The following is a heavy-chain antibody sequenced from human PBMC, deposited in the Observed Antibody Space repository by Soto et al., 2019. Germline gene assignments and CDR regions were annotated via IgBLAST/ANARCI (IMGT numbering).Heavy chain of an antibody. CDR1: GFTFSSYA. CDR3: AKGQAGANYFDY. D-gene: IGHD1-26*01. Sequence: GGSLRLSCAASGFTFSSYAMSWVRQAPGKGLEWVSTISGSGGSTYYADSVKGRFTISRDKSKNTLYLQMNSLRAEDTAVYYCAKGQAGANYFDYWGKGTLVTVSS. J-gene: IGHJ4*02. V-gene: IGHV3-23*01. CDR2: ISGSGGST.